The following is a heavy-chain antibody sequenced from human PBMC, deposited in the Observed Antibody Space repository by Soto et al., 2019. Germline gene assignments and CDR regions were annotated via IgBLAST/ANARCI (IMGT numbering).Heavy chain of an antibody. CDR3: ARRWDYYDSSGAFGY. V-gene: IGHV4-39*01. J-gene: IGHJ4*02. CDR1: DDSISSTTYY. CDR2: IYSTGSP. D-gene: IGHD3-22*01. Sequence: SETLSLTCTVSDDSISSTTYYWGWIRQPPGKGLEWIGSIYSTGSPYYSPSLKSRVTISVDTSKNQFSLKLSSVTAADTAVYYCARRWDYYDSSGAFGYWGQGTLVTVSS.